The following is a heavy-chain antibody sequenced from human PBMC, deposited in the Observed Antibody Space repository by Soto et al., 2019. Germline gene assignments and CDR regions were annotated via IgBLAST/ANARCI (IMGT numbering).Heavy chain of an antibody. CDR3: ARQAARNYIDT. D-gene: IGHD6-6*01. CDR2: IDSRGHTL. J-gene: IGHJ4*02. V-gene: IGHV3-11*01. CDR1: GFTFTDYS. Sequence: GGSLRLSCAASGFTFTDYSMSWIRQAPGKGLEWLAFIDSRGHTLSYAASVKSRFTISRDNAKNSLYLQMHSLRADDTAVNYCARQAARNYIDTWGQGDVVTVSS.